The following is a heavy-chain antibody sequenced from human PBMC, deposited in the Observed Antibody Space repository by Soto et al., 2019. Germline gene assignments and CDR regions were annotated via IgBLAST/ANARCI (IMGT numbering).Heavy chain of an antibody. J-gene: IGHJ5*02. CDR2: INPNSGGT. V-gene: IGHV1-2*02. Sequence: QVQLVQSGAEVKKPGASVKVSCKASGYTFTAYYMLWVRQAHGQGLEWMGWINPNSGGTYHAQNFQGRVTMTRDLSTTTAYMEVASLRSDDKAVSYCARGGGRGYNELDPWGHGTLVIVSS. CDR3: ARGGGRGYNELDP. D-gene: IGHD5-12*01. CDR1: GYTFTAYY.